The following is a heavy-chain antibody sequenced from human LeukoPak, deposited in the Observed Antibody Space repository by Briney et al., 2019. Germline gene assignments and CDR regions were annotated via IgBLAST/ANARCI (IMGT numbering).Heavy chain of an antibody. CDR1: GFSFSSYA. J-gene: IGHJ6*02. CDR2: IGGKI. V-gene: IGHV3-43*02. D-gene: IGHD3-10*01. CDR3: AKDMDYYGSGSYYYGMDV. Sequence: QTGGSLRLSCVGSGFSFSSYAMSWVRQAPGKGLEWVAGIGGKIFYADSVKGRFTISRDNSKNSLYLQMNSLRTEDTALYYCAKDMDYYGSGSYYYGMDVWGQGTTVTVSS.